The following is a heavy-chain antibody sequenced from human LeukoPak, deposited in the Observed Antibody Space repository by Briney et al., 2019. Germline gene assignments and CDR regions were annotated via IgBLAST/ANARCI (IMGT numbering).Heavy chain of an antibody. CDR3: ARDQRDYGTADY. V-gene: IGHV1-2*02. Sequence: AASVKVSCKASGYTFTGYYLHWVRQAPGQGLEWMGWINPNSGGTNYAQKFQGRVTMTRDTSITTAYMELNRLRSDDTAMYFCARDQRDYGTADYWGQGTLVTVSS. J-gene: IGHJ4*02. D-gene: IGHD4-17*01. CDR2: INPNSGGT. CDR1: GYTFTGYY.